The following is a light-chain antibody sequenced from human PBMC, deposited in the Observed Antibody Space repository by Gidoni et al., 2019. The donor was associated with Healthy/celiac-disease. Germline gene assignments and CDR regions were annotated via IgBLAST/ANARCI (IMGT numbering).Light chain of an antibody. V-gene: IGLV1-40*01. CDR3: QSYDSSLSGYV. CDR2: GNS. CDR1: SSTIGAGYG. J-gene: IGLJ1*01. Sequence: QSVLTQPPSVSAAPAQRVTISCTGSSSTIGAGYGVHWYQQLPGTAPKLLLYGNSNRPSGVPDRFSGSNSGTSASLAITGLQAEDEADYYCQSYDSSLSGYVFGTGTKVTVL.